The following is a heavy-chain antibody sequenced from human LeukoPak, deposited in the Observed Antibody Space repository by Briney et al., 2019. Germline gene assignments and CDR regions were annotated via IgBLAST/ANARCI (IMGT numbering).Heavy chain of an antibody. V-gene: IGHV4-34*01. CDR3: ARDSSNWFDP. CDR2: INHSGST. CDR1: GGSFSGYY. Sequence: SETLSLTCAVYGGSFSGYYWSWIRQPPGKGLEWIGEINHSGSTNYNPSLKSRVTISVDTSKNQFSLKLSSVTAADTAVYYCARDSSNWFDPWGQGTLVTVSS. J-gene: IGHJ5*02.